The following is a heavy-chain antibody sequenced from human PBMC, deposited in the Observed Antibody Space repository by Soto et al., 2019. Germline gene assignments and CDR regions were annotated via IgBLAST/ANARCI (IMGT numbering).Heavy chain of an antibody. J-gene: IGHJ4*02. Sequence: GGSLRLSCAASGFTFSSYWMHWVRQAPGKGLVWLSRISSDGTANYADSVKGRLTISRDNAKNTLYLQMNSLRAEDTAVYYCVREDSSGWFFDFWGRGTLVTVSS. D-gene: IGHD6-19*01. V-gene: IGHV3-74*01. CDR3: VREDSSGWFFDF. CDR2: ISSDGTA. CDR1: GFTFSSYW.